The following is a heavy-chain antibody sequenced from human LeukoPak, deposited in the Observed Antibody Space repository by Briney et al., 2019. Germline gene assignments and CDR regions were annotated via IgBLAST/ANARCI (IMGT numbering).Heavy chain of an antibody. CDR3: ARWRYFDWLSYDY. D-gene: IGHD3-9*01. CDR2: IYYSGST. CDR1: GGSISSYY. J-gene: IGHJ4*02. Sequence: PSETLSLTCTVSGGSISSYYWSWIRQPPGKGLEWIGYIYYSGSTNYNPSLKSRVTISVDTSKNQFSLKLSSVTAADTAVYYCARWRYFDWLSYDYWGQGTLVTVSS. V-gene: IGHV4-59*12.